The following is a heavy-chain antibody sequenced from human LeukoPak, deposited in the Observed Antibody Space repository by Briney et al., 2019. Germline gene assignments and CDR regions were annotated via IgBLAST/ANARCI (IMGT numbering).Heavy chain of an antibody. J-gene: IGHJ5*02. V-gene: IGHV4-34*01. CDR1: GGSFSGYY. D-gene: IGHD3-3*01. CDR2: INHSGST. CDR3: AREKGRGDFWSGYYKGWFDP. Sequence: PSETLSLTCAVYGGSFSGYYWSWIRQPPGKGLEWIGEINHSGSTNYNPSLKSRVTISVDTSKNQFSLKLSSVTAADTAVYYCAREKGRGDFWSGYYKGWFDPWGQGTLVTVSS.